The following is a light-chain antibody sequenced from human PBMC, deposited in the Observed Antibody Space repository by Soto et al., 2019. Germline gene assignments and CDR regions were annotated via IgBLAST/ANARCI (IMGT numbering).Light chain of an antibody. Sequence: QSALTQPASVSGSPGQSITISCSGTRSDIGSYNYVAWYQQFPGKTPKILIYGVSNRPSGVSSRFYGSKSGNTASLTISGLQAEDEADYYCTSYTGSSTSYVFGSGSKVTVL. J-gene: IGLJ1*01. CDR2: GVS. CDR1: RSDIGSYNY. V-gene: IGLV2-14*01. CDR3: TSYTGSSTSYV.